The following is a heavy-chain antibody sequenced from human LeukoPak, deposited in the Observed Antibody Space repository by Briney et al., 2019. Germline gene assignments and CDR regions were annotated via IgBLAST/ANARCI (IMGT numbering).Heavy chain of an antibody. D-gene: IGHD6-13*01. V-gene: IGHV4-30-4*02. Sequence: SETLSLTCTVSRVSINTGNYYWSWIRQPPGKGLEWLGFIHYSGSTDYNPSLKSRVSISIDTSKNQFSLKLSSVTAADTAVYYCARLQQQLAKDYWGQGTLVTVSS. CDR2: IHYSGST. J-gene: IGHJ4*02. CDR3: ARLQQQLAKDY. CDR1: RVSINTGNYY.